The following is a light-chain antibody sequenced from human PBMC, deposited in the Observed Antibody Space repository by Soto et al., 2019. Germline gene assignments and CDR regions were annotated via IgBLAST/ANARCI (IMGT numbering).Light chain of an antibody. CDR3: SSYGGSNNFV. V-gene: IGLV2-8*01. CDR2: EVS. CDR1: SSDVGRYNY. Sequence: QSVLTQPPSASGSPGQSVTISCTGTSSDVGRYNYVSWYQHHPGKAPKLMIFEVSKRPSGVPDRFSGSKSGHTASLTVSGLQADDEAEYYCSSYGGSNNFVFGGGTKVTVL. J-gene: IGLJ3*02.